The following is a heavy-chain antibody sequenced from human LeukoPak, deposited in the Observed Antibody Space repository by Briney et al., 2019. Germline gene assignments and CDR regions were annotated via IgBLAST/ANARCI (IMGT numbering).Heavy chain of an antibody. V-gene: IGHV4-31*03. Sequence: SETLSLTCTVSGGSISSGGYHWSWIRQHPGKGMEWLGYIYYSVSTYYNPSLKSRVTISVDTSKNQFSLKLSSVTAADTAVYYCARDGDPYSSSSNYSYGMDVWGQGTTVTVSS. D-gene: IGHD6-13*01. CDR3: ARDGDPYSSSSNYSYGMDV. J-gene: IGHJ6*02. CDR1: GGSISSGGYH. CDR2: IYYSVST.